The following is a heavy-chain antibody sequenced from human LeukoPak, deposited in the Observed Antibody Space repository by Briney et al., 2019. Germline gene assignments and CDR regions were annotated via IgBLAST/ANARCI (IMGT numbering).Heavy chain of an antibody. V-gene: IGHV3-7*01. CDR3: AREGWLQKKGAFDI. D-gene: IGHD5-24*01. Sequence: GGSLRLSCAASGFFVSNNYMSWVRQAPGKGLEWVANIKQDGSEKYYVDSVKGQFTISRDNAKNSLYLQMNSLRAEDTAVYYCAREGWLQKKGAFDIWGQGTMVTVSS. CDR1: GFFVSNNY. CDR2: IKQDGSEK. J-gene: IGHJ3*02.